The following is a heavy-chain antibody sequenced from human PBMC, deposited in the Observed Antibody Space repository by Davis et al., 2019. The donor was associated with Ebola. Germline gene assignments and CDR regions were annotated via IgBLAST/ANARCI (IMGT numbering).Heavy chain of an antibody. D-gene: IGHD2-21*02. CDR2: MKEDGSHS. J-gene: IGHJ6*04. CDR3: AIATRADCWECMDV. V-gene: IGHV3-7*01. Sequence: GESLKISCAASGFTFNRYGMHWVRQAPGKGLEWVGTMKEDGSHSDFVGSVRGRFTISRDTAKSSLFLQMNSLRAEDTAVYYCAIATRADCWECMDVWGRGTTVTVSS. CDR1: GFTFNRYG.